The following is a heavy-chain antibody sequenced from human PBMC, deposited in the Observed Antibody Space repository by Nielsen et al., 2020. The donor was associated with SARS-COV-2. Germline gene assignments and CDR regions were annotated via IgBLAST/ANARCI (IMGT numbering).Heavy chain of an antibody. Sequence: GESLKISCKGSGYSFTSYWISRVRQMPGKGLEWVGRIDPSDSYTNYSPSFQGHVTISADKSISTAYLQWSSLKASDTAMYYCARLSISEWLARPYYYYGMDVWGQGTTVTVSS. CDR3: ARLSISEWLARPYYYYGMDV. CDR2: IDPSDSYT. CDR1: GYSFTSYW. J-gene: IGHJ6*02. V-gene: IGHV5-10-1*01. D-gene: IGHD6-19*01.